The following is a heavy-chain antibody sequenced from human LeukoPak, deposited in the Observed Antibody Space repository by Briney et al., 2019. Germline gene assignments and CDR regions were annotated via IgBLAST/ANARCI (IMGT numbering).Heavy chain of an antibody. J-gene: IGHJ4*02. V-gene: IGHV3-48*01. D-gene: IGHD3-22*01. CDR3: AKDPFRAMIVVVITIVPSYFDY. CDR1: GFTFSSYS. CDR2: ISSSSSTI. Sequence: GGSLRLSCAASGFTFSSYSMNWVRQAPGKGLEWVSYISSSSSTIYYADSVKGRFTISRDNSKNTLYLQMNSLRAEDTAVYYCAKDPFRAMIVVVITIVPSYFDYWGQGTLVTVSS.